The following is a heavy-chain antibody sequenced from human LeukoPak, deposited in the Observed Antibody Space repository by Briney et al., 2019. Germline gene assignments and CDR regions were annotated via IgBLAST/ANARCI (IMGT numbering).Heavy chain of an antibody. D-gene: IGHD4-17*01. CDR1: GGSFSGYY. CDR2: INHSGST. V-gene: IGHV4-34*01. J-gene: IGHJ6*03. CDR3: ARGMRGYGDYEGPLGYYYYMDV. Sequence: SETLSLTCAVYGGSFSGYYWSWIRQPPGKGLEWIGEINHSGSTNYNPSLKSRVTISVDTSKNQFSLKLSSVTAADTAVYYCARGMRGYGDYEGPLGYYYYMDVWGKGTTVTISS.